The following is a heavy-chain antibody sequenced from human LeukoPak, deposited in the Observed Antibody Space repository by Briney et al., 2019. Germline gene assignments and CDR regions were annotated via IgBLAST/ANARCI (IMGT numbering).Heavy chain of an antibody. CDR3: ATVRSGSWDWFDP. CDR1: GFTFSNYW. V-gene: IGHV3-74*03. Sequence: GGCLTLSCAASGFTFSNYWMHWVRQVPGKGLVWVARINTDGSRTTYADSVKGRFTISRDNAKDTVYLQMNSLRAEDTAVYYCATVRSGSWDWFDPWGQGTLLTVSS. J-gene: IGHJ5*02. D-gene: IGHD3-10*01. CDR2: INTDGSRT.